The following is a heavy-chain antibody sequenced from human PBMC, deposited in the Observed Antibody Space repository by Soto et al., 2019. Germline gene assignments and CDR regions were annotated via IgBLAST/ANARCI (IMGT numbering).Heavy chain of an antibody. J-gene: IGHJ2*01. CDR2: LSHSGST. V-gene: IGHV4-59*01. D-gene: IGHD1-20*01. Sequence: PPVKGLEWIGYLSHSGSTNYNPSLKSRATISVTTSKTQLALTMRSVTAADTAMYYCFFFQEEDGIRGCLAVSAFLLNRSSDL. CDR3: FFFQEEDGIRGCLAVSAFLLNRSSDL.